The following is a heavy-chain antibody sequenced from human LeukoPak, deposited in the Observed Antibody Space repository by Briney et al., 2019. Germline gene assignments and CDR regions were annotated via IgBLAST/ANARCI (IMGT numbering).Heavy chain of an antibody. CDR1: GYTFTSYY. D-gene: IGHD1-26*01. CDR3: ARDSQNSGSYINAFDI. Sequence: ASVKVSCKASGYTFTSYYMHWVRQAPGQGLEWMGIINPSGGSTSYAQKFQGRVTMTRDTSTSTVYMELSSLRSGDTAVYYCARDSQNSGSYINAFDIWGQGTMVTVSS. J-gene: IGHJ3*02. V-gene: IGHV1-46*01. CDR2: INPSGGST.